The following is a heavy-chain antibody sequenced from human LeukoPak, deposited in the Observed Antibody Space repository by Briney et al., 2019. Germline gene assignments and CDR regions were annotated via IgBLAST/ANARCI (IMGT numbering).Heavy chain of an antibody. J-gene: IGHJ6*03. CDR3: ARALSNYVDYYYYMDV. D-gene: IGHD4-11*01. CDR1: GFTFDDYG. Sequence: GGSLRLSCAASGFTFDDYGMSWVRHAPGKGLEWVSGINWNGGNTVYVDSVKGRFTISRDNAKNSLYLQMNSLRVEDTALYYCARALSNYVDYYYYMDVWGKGTTVTVSS. CDR2: INWNGGNT. V-gene: IGHV3-20*04.